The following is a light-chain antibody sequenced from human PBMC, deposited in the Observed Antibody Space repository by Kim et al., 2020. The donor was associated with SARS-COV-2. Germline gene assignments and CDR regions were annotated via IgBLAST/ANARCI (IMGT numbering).Light chain of an antibody. J-gene: IGKJ3*01. Sequence: SPGERATLSCRASQSLTSNYLAWYQQKPGQAPRLLISGASTRATGIPDRFSGSGSGTDFTLTISRLEPEDFAVYYCQQYGSSPLTFGPGTKVDIK. V-gene: IGKV3-20*01. CDR1: QSLTSNY. CDR2: GAS. CDR3: QQYGSSPLT.